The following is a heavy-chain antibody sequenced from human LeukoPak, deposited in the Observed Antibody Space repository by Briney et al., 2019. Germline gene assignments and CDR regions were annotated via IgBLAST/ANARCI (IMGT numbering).Heavy chain of an antibody. V-gene: IGHV4-39*01. J-gene: IGHJ4*02. CDR1: GDSISSSRYY. CDR3: ARVPTTGTTVDY. CDR2: IYYTGST. D-gene: IGHD1-1*01. Sequence: SETLSLTCTVSGDSISSSRYYWGRIRQPPGKGLEWIGSIYYTGSTYYNPSLKSPVTISVDTSKNQFSLKLNSVTAADTAVYYCARVPTTGTTVDYWGQGTLVTVSS.